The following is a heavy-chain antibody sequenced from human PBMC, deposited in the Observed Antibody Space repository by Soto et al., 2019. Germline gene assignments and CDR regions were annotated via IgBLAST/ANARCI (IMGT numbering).Heavy chain of an antibody. CDR3: VRIARYYDSNGPFDS. J-gene: IGHJ4*02. Sequence: GGSLRLSCAASGFTFSTYWMSRVRQAPGKGLEWVANIKQDRSEKYSVDSVKGRFTISRENAKNSLFLQMNSLRAEDTAVYYCVRIARYYDSNGPFDSWGQGTQVTVSS. D-gene: IGHD3-22*01. CDR2: IKQDRSEK. CDR1: GFTFSTYW. V-gene: IGHV3-7*01.